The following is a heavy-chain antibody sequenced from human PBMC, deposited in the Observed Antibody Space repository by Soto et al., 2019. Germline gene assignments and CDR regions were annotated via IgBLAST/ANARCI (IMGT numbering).Heavy chain of an antibody. J-gene: IGHJ4*02. CDR3: ARDLVPGYTGFSDY. D-gene: IGHD5-12*01. CDR1: GYTFSNYG. CDR2: ISAYNGNT. Sequence: QVQLVQSGAEVKKPGASVTVSCKTSGYTFSNYGINWVRQAPGQGLEWMGWISAYNGNTNFAQKLQGRVSLTTDTSSTTAYMELRSLTSDDTAVYYCARDLVPGYTGFSDYWGQGTLVTVSS. V-gene: IGHV1-18*01.